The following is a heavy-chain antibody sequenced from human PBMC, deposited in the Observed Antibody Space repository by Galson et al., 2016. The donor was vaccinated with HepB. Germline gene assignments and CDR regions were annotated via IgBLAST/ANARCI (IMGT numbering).Heavy chain of an antibody. CDR1: GFTFGDYA. CDR2: IRREAYGGTT. D-gene: IGHD6-13*01. CDR3: TRAGQTRSWSGSEFDY. J-gene: IGHJ4*02. Sequence: SLRLSCAASGFTFGDYAMSWFRQAPGKGPEWVGFIRREAYGGTTECAASVRGRFTISRDDSKSIAYLQMSSLKSEDTAVYYCTRAGQTRSWSGSEFDYWGQGTMVTVSS. V-gene: IGHV3-49*03.